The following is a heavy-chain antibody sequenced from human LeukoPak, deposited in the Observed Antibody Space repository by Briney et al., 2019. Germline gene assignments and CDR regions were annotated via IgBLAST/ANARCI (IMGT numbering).Heavy chain of an antibody. D-gene: IGHD3-16*01. V-gene: IGHV3-7*03. CDR2: INQNGSDT. J-gene: IGHJ6*02. Sequence: GGSLRLSCAVFGLRFSNYWMTWVRQTPGKGLEWVANINQNGSDTYFVDSVKGRFTISRENAKNSLYLQMSNLRAEDTAVYFCARGGGLDVWGQGATVTVSS. CDR3: ARGGGLDV. CDR1: GLRFSNYW.